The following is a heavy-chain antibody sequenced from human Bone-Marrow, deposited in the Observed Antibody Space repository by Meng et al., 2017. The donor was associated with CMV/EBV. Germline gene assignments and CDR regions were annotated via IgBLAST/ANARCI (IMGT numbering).Heavy chain of an antibody. V-gene: IGHV3-13*01. D-gene: IGHD2-2*01. Sequence: GESLKISCAASGFTFSSYDMHWVRQATGKGLEWVSAIGTAGDTYYPGSVKGRFTISRENAKNSLYLQMNSLRAGDTAVYYCARVRKKPDSTSLSYFDYWGQGTLVTVSS. J-gene: IGHJ4*02. CDR2: IGTAGDT. CDR3: ARVRKKPDSTSLSYFDY. CDR1: GFTFSSYD.